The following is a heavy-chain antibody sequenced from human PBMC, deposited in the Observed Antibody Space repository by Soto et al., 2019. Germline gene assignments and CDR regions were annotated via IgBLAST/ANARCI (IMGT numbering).Heavy chain of an antibody. J-gene: IGHJ3*01. CDR3: ARGDRGAFDL. D-gene: IGHD2-21*02. V-gene: IGHV3-74*01. CDR2: IHSDGSST. CDR1: GFTFSYYW. Sequence: EVQLVESEGGLVQPGGSLRLSCAASGFTFSYYWIHWVRQAAGQGLVWVSRIHSDGSSTTYADSVKGRFTISRDNAKNTLYLQMNSPRAEDTAVYYCARGDRGAFDLWGQGTMVTVSS.